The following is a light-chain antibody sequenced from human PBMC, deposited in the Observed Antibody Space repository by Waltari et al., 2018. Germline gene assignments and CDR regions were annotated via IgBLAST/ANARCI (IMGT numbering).Light chain of an antibody. CDR2: EVS. Sequence: QSALTQVAAVSGAPGQSITISCTGTSDDTGHYHYVYWFQQNPGKAPKVIIYEVSNRPSRVSERFSGSKSGDTASLTISGLQAEDEAHYYCISYTSANTWVFGGGTKLTVL. CDR1: SDDTGHYHY. J-gene: IGLJ3*02. CDR3: ISYTSANTWV. V-gene: IGLV2-14*01.